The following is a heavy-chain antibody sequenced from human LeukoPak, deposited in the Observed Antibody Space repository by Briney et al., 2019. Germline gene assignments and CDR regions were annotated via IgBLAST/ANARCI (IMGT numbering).Heavy chain of an antibody. CDR3: AKDITIFGVVARPFDY. CDR1: GFTFSSYV. V-gene: IGHV3-23*01. CDR2: ISGSGGST. D-gene: IGHD3-3*01. J-gene: IGHJ4*02. Sequence: GGSLRLSCAASGFTFSSYVMSWVRQAPGKGLEWVSAISGSGGSTYYADSVKGRFTISRDNSKNTLYLQMNSLRAEDTAVYYCAKDITIFGVVARPFDYWGQGTLVTVSS.